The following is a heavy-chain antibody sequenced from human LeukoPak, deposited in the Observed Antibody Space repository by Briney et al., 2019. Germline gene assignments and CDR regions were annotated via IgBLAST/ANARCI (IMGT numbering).Heavy chain of an antibody. J-gene: IGHJ6*03. CDR3: TRATGDRDYYYYYYMDV. CDR1: GFTFGDYA. V-gene: IGHV3-49*04. CDR2: IRSNAYGGTT. D-gene: IGHD7-27*01. Sequence: GGSLRLSCTASGFTFGDYAMSWVHQAPGKGLEWVGFIRSNAYGGTTEYAASVKGRFTISRDDSKSIAYLQMNSLKTEDTAVYYCTRATGDRDYYYYYYMDVWGQGTTVTVSS.